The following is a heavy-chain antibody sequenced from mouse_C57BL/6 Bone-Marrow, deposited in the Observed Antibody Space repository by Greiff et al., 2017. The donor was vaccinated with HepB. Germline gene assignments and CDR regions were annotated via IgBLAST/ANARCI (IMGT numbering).Heavy chain of an antibody. V-gene: IGHV1-42*01. CDR1: GYSFTGYY. D-gene: IGHD2-5*01. CDR3: ARHYSNLFAY. J-gene: IGHJ3*01. Sequence: EVKLQESGPELVKPGASVKISCKASGYSFTGYYMNWVKQSPEKSLEWIGEINPSTGGTTYNQKFKAKATLTVDKSSSTAYMQLKSLTSEDSAVYYCARHYSNLFAYWGQGTLVTVSA. CDR2: INPSTGGT.